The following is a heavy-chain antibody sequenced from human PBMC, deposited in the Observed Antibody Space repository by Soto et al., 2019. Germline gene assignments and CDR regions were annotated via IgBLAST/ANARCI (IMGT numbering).Heavy chain of an antibody. CDR1: GDSVSSNSAA. Sequence: PSQTLSLTCAISGDSVSSNSAAWNWIRQSPSRGLEWLGRTYYRSKWYNDYAVSVESRIIINPDTSKNQFSLRLNSVTPEDTAVYYCARDRYSNAYFDYWGQGTLVTVYS. V-gene: IGHV6-1*01. D-gene: IGHD4-4*01. CDR2: TYYRSKWYN. CDR3: ARDRYSNAYFDY. J-gene: IGHJ4*02.